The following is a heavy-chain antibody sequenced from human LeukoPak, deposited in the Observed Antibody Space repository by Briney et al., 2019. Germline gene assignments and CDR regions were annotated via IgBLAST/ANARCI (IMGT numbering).Heavy chain of an antibody. J-gene: IGHJ6*03. D-gene: IGHD4-17*01. CDR2: INHSEST. CDR3: ARGGDHTVTTFGYYYYMDV. Sequence: PSETLSLTCAVYGGSLSGYYWSWIRQPPGKGLEWMGEINHSESTNYNPSLKSRVTISVDTSKNQFSLKLSSVTAADTAVYYCARGGDHTVTTFGYYYYMDVWGKGTTVTVSS. V-gene: IGHV4-34*01. CDR1: GGSLSGYY.